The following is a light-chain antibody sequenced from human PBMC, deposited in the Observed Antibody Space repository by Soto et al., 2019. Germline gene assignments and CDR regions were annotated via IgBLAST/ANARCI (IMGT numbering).Light chain of an antibody. CDR2: HAS. V-gene: IGKV1-5*01. CDR3: QHYHRHSYT. CDR1: QNIKNW. Sequence: DIQMTQSPSTLSASVGERVTITCRASQNIKNWLAWYQQKPGKAPNLLIYHASSLKSGVPAMFRGSRSGTHFTLTISRLQADEFATYYCQHYHRHSYTFGQGTKLEIK. J-gene: IGKJ2*01.